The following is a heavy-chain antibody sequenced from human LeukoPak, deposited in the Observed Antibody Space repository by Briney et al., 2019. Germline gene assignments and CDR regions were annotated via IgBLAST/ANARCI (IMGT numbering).Heavy chain of an antibody. D-gene: IGHD2-15*01. V-gene: IGHV1-2*02. CDR2: INPNSGGT. CDR1: GYTFTGYY. Sequence: ASVEVSCKASGYTFTGYYMHWVRQAPGQGLEWMGWINPNSGGTNYAQKFQGRVTMTRDTSISTAYMELSRLRSDDTAVYYCARDAEQQGGTHLDDYWGQGTLVTVSS. CDR3: ARDAEQQGGTHLDDY. J-gene: IGHJ4*02.